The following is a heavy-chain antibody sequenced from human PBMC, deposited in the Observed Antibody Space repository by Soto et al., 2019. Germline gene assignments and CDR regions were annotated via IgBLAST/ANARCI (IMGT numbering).Heavy chain of an antibody. V-gene: IGHV3-30*18. CDR3: EKRFGNYWAFDY. J-gene: IGHJ4*02. D-gene: IGHD1-26*01. Sequence: QVHLVESGGGVVQPGRSLRLSCAASGFSFSTYGMHWVRQAPGKGLEWVAFISNDGSNKYYADSVKGRFTISRDNSKNTLYLQMNCLRAEDTAVYYCEKRFGNYWAFDYWGQGTLVTVSS. CDR2: ISNDGSNK. CDR1: GFSFSTYG.